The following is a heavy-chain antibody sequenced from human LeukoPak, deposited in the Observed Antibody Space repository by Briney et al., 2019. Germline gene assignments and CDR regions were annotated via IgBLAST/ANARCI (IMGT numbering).Heavy chain of an antibody. D-gene: IGHD6-19*01. CDR1: GGTFRSYA. V-gene: IGHV1-69*05. CDR3: AIGYSSGWHHYYMDV. Sequence: ASVKVSCKASGGTFRSYAFSWVRQAPGQGLEWMGGIIPIFGTANYAQKFQGRVTITTDESTSTAYMELSSLRSEDTAVYYCAIGYSSGWHHYYMDVWGKGTTVTVSS. CDR2: IIPIFGTA. J-gene: IGHJ6*03.